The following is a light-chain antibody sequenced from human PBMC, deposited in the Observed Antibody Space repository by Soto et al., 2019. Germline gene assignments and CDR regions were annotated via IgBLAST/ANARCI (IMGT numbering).Light chain of an antibody. CDR1: SSDVGGYNY. CDR3: SSYTTSSTDV. CDR2: DVS. Sequence: QSALTQPASVSGSPGQSITISCTGTSSDVGGYNYVSWYQQHPGKAPNLMIYDVSNRPSGVSNRFSGSKSGNTASLTISGLQAEDEADYYCSSYTTSSTDVFGTGTQLTVL. V-gene: IGLV2-14*03. J-gene: IGLJ1*01.